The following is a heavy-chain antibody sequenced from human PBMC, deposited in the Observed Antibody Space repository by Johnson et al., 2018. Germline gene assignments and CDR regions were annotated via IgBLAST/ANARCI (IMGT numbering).Heavy chain of an antibody. CDR3: TRGYDFWSGYYIDV. J-gene: IGHJ6*03. CDR1: GFTFDDYA. D-gene: IGHD3-3*01. CDR2: IRSKTFGGTR. Sequence: EVQLVETGGGLVQPGRSLRLSCTTSGFTFDDYAMSWFRQAPGKGLEWVGFIRSKTFGGTRDYVASVKGRFTLSREDSKGIAYLQMNSLKTEDTAIYFCTRGYDFWSGYYIDVWGKGTTVTVSS. V-gene: IGHV3-49*03.